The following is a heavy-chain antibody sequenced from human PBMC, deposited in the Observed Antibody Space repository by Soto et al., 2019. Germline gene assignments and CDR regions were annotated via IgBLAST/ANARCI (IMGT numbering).Heavy chain of an antibody. D-gene: IGHD6-13*01. V-gene: IGHV4-59*01. CDR3: ARGKDTAAETFDY. CDR1: GGSISSYY. J-gene: IGHJ4*02. CDR2: IYYSGST. Sequence: PSETLSLTCTVSGGSISSYYWSWIRRPPGKGLEWIGYIYYSGSTNYNPSLKSRVTISVDTSKNQFSLKLSSVTAADTAVYYCARGKDTAAETFDYWGQGTLVTVSS.